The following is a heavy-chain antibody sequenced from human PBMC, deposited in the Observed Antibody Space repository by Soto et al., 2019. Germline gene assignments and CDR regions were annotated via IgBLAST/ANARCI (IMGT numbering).Heavy chain of an antibody. CDR3: VRDRAYSGYDN. V-gene: IGHV3-74*01. CDR2: IKNDGRST. Sequence: GGSLRLSCAASGFSFSNYWMHWVRQPPGKGLVWVSRIKNDGRSTSYADSVKGRFIISRDNAKNTLYLQMNSLRAEDTAVYYCVRDRAYSGYDNWGQGTLVTVSS. D-gene: IGHD5-12*01. CDR1: GFSFSNYW. J-gene: IGHJ4*02.